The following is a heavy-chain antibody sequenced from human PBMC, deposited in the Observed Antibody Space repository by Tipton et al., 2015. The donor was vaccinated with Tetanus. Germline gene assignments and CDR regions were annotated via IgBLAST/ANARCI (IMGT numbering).Heavy chain of an antibody. D-gene: IGHD6-19*01. CDR3: AKEVDVSSGWRNFDY. Sequence: GSLRLSCAASGFTFSSFAMSWVRQAPGKGLEWVSSISDSGGTTCYAGSVKGRFTLSRDNSKYTLFLHMDPLRAEDTAVYYCAKEVDVSSGWRNFDYWGQGTLVTVSS. CDR2: ISDSGGTT. CDR1: GFTFSSFA. V-gene: IGHV3-23*01. J-gene: IGHJ4*02.